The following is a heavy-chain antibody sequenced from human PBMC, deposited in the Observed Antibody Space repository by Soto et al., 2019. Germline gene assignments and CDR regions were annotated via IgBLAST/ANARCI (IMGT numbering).Heavy chain of an antibody. CDR3: ARAGSTSVYDFWSGQYFMDV. CDR2: INPSGGST. Sequence: ASVKVSCKASGYTFTSYYMHWVRQAPGQGLEWMGIINPSGGSTSYAQKFQGRVTMTRDTSTSTVYMELSSLRSEDTAVYYCARAGSTSVYDFWSGQYFMDVWGKGSTVTVSS. V-gene: IGHV1-46*03. D-gene: IGHD3-3*01. CDR1: GYTFTSYY. J-gene: IGHJ6*03.